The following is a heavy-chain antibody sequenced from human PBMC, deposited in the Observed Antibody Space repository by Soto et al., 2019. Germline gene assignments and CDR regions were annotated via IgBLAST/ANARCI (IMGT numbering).Heavy chain of an antibody. V-gene: IGHV5-10-1*01. J-gene: IGHJ4*02. CDR3: ARQIYDSDTGPNFQYYFDS. D-gene: IGHD3-22*01. Sequence: PVESLTISCKVSGYSFAGYWITWVRQKPGKGLEWMGRIDPSDSQTYYSPSFRGHVTISVTKSITTVFLQWSSLRSSDTAMYYCARQIYDSDTGPNFQYYFDSWGKGTPVTVSS. CDR2: IDPSDSQT. CDR1: GYSFAGYW.